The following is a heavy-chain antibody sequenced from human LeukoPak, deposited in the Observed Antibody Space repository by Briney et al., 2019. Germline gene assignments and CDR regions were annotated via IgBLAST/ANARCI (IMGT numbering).Heavy chain of an antibody. CDR3: ARVFWDTMVRGVTHYYMDV. CDR2: IYYSGST. Sequence: SETLSLTCTVSGGSISSYYWSWIRQPPGKGLEWIGYIYYSGSTNYNPSLKSRVTISVDTSKNQFSLKLSSVTAAGTAVYYCARVFWDTMVRGVTHYYMDVWGKGTTVTISS. D-gene: IGHD3-10*01. J-gene: IGHJ6*03. CDR1: GGSISSYY. V-gene: IGHV4-59*01.